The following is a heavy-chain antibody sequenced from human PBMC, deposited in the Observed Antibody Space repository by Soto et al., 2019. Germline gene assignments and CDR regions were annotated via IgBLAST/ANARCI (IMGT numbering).Heavy chain of an antibody. V-gene: IGHV1-3*01. CDR1: GYTFTSYA. CDR2: INAGNGNT. J-gene: IGHJ6*02. D-gene: IGHD3-3*01. CDR3: ARAAYDFWSGYYTHYYYGMNV. Sequence: ASVKVSCKASGYTFTSYAMHWVRQAPGQRLEWMGWINAGNGNTKYSQKFQGRVTITRDTSASTAYMELSSLRSEDTAVYYCARAAYDFWSGYYTHYYYGMNVWGQGTTVTVAS.